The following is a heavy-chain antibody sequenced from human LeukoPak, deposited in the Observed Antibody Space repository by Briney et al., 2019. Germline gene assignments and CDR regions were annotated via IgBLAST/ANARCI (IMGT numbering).Heavy chain of an antibody. V-gene: IGHV3-30*18. Sequence: GGSLRLSCAASGFTFSSYGMHWVRQAPGKGLEWGAVISYDGSNKYYADSVKGRFTISRDNSKNTLYLQMNSLRAEDTAVYYCAKAMGPDIVVVTTGSLDPWGQGTLVTVSS. D-gene: IGHD2-21*02. CDR1: GFTFSSYG. CDR3: AKAMGPDIVVVTTGSLDP. J-gene: IGHJ5*02. CDR2: ISYDGSNK.